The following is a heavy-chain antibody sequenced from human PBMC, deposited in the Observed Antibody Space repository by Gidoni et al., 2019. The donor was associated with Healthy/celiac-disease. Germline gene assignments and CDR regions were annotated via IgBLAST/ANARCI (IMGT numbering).Heavy chain of an antibody. CDR1: RFTFSSYA. V-gene: IGHV3-30*01. D-gene: IGHD5-18*01. CDR2: ISYDGSNK. CDR3: ARDADVDTADAPLDY. J-gene: IGHJ4*02. Sequence: QVQLVESGGGVVQPGRSLRLSCAASRFTFSSYAMHWVRQAPGKGLEWVAVISYDGSNKYYADSVKGRFTISRDNSKNTLYLQMNSLRAEDTAVYYCARDADVDTADAPLDYWGQGTLVTVSS.